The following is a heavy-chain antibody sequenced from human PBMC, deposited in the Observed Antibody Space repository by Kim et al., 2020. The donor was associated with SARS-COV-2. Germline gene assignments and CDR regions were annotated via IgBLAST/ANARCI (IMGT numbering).Heavy chain of an antibody. V-gene: IGHV5-10-1*01. Sequence: GESLKISCKGSGYSFTSYWISWVRQMPGKGLEWMGRIDPSDSYTNYSPSFQGHVTISADKSISTAYLQWSSLKASDTAMYYCARRGGTWGFGELLLRTNYGMDVWGQGTTVTVSS. D-gene: IGHD3-10*01. CDR2: IDPSDSYT. CDR3: ARRGGTWGFGELLLRTNYGMDV. CDR1: GYSFTSYW. J-gene: IGHJ6*02.